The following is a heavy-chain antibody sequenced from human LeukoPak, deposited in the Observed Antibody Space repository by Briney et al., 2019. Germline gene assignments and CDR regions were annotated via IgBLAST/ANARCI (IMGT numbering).Heavy chain of an antibody. J-gene: IGHJ6*02. CDR3: ARLSGRIQLWLRDYYYGMDV. V-gene: IGHV4-39*01. CDR1: GGSISSSSYY. D-gene: IGHD5-18*01. CDR2: IYYSGST. Sequence: SETLSLTCTVSGGSISSSSYYWGWIRQPPGKGLEWIGSIYYSGSTYYNPSLKSRVTISVDTSKNQSSLKLSSVTAADTAVYYCARLSGRIQLWLRDYYYGMDVWGQGTTVTVSS.